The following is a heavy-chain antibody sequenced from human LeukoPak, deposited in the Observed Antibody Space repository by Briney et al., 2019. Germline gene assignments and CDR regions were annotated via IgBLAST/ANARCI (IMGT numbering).Heavy chain of an antibody. J-gene: IGHJ6*02. V-gene: IGHV1-8*01. CDR2: MNPNSGNT. CDR1: GYTFTSYD. CDR3: ARGRDGDYDGNWYYYYGMDV. Sequence: ASVKVSCKASGYTFTSYDINWVRQATGQGLEWMGWMNPNSGNTGYAQKFQGRVTMTRNTSISTAYVELSSLRSEDTAVYYCARGRDGDYDGNWYYYYGMDVWGQGTTVTVSS. D-gene: IGHD4-17*01.